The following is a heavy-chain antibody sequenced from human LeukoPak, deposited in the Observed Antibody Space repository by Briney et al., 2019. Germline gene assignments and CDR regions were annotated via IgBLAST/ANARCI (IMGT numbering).Heavy chain of an antibody. CDR1: GFTFTSFA. Sequence: PGGSLRLSCSVSGFTFTSFAMSWVRQAPGRGLEWVAIINAGGNTTYYADSVKGRFIISRDNSKNTMSVQMNRLRAEDTAVYYCAKGGEICFGRRCYSHYHYAMDAWGQGTTVTVSS. V-gene: IGHV3-23*01. D-gene: IGHD2-21*01. CDR2: INAGGNTT. J-gene: IGHJ6*02. CDR3: AKGGEICFGRRCYSHYHYAMDA.